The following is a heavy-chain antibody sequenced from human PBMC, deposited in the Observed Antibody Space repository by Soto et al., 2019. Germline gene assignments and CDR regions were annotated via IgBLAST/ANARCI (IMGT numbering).Heavy chain of an antibody. CDR2: FDPEDGET. V-gene: IGHV1-24*01. CDR3: ATKAVYWNYRSTQGEFDY. J-gene: IGHJ4*02. D-gene: IGHD1-7*01. Sequence: ASVKVSCKVSGYTLTELSMHWVRQAPGKGLEWMGGFDPEDGETIYAQKFQGRVTMTEDTSTDTAYMELSSLRSEDTAVYYCATKAVYWNYRSTQGEFDYWGQGTLVTVSS. CDR1: GYTLTELS.